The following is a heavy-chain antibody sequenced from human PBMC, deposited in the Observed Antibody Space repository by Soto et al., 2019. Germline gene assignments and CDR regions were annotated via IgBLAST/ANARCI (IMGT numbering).Heavy chain of an antibody. CDR2: IIPIFGTA. J-gene: IGHJ4*02. V-gene: IGHV1-69*01. D-gene: IGHD3-3*01. CDR1: GGTFSSYA. Sequence: QVQLVQSGAEVKKPGSSVKVSCKASGGTFSSYAISWVRQAPGQGLEWMGGIIPIFGTANYAQKFQGRVTTTADEATSPAYMELRSLRSEDTAVYYCARGGNYDFWRGGGYWGQGTLVTVSS. CDR3: ARGGNYDFWRGGGY.